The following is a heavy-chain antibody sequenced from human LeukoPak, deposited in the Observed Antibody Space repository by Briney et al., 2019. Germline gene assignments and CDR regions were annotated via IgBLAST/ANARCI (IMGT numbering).Heavy chain of an antibody. J-gene: IGHJ6*02. Sequence: GGSLRLSCAASGFTFDDYAMHWVRQAPGKGVEWVSGISWNSGSIGYADPVRGRFTISRDNAKNSLYLKMNSLRAEDTALYYGAKPEGCFFGGDCFHYDYGMDVWGQGTTVTVSS. CDR3: AKPEGCFFGGDCFHYDYGMDV. V-gene: IGHV3-9*01. CDR1: GFTFDDYA. CDR2: ISWNSGSI. D-gene: IGHD2-21*02.